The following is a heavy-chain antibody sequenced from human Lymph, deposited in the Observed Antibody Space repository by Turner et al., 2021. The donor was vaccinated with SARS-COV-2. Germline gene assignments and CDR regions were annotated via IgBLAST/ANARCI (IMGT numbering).Heavy chain of an antibody. CDR3: ARDYLGYCTNGVCYPLGY. CDR1: GFIFSTQG. CDR2: IWYDGSNK. Sequence: QVQLVESGGGVVQPGRSLRLSCVASGFIFSTQGMHWVRQAPGKGLEWVAVIWYDGSNKYYADSVKGRFTISRDNSKNTLYLQMNSLRAEDTAVYYCARDYLGYCTNGVCYPLGYWGQGTLVTVSS. J-gene: IGHJ4*02. D-gene: IGHD2-8*01. V-gene: IGHV3-33*01.